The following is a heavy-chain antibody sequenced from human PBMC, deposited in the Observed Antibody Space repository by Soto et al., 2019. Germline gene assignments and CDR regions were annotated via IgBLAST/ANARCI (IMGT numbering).Heavy chain of an antibody. V-gene: IGHV4-34*01. Sequence: SETLSLTCAVYGGSFSGYYWIWIRQPPGKGLEWIGEINHSGSTNYNPSLKSRVTISVDTSKNQFSLKLSSVTAADTAVYYCARVTSWGSGSYYKNYYYGMEVWGQGTTVTVSS. J-gene: IGHJ6*02. D-gene: IGHD3-10*01. CDR1: GGSFSGYY. CDR3: ARVTSWGSGSYYKNYYYGMEV. CDR2: INHSGST.